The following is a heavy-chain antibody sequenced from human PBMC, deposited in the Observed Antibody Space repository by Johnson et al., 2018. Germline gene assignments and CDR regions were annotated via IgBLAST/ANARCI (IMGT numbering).Heavy chain of an antibody. Sequence: VQLLESGGGVVQPGRSLRLSCAASGFTFSSYGMHWVRQAPGKGLEWVAVISYDGSTEYYADSVKGRFTISRDNSKNTLFLQMNSLRAEDTTVYYCARSQSHWNDPLDYWGQGTLVTVSS. CDR3: ARSQSHWNDPLDY. J-gene: IGHJ4*02. V-gene: IGHV3-30*03. CDR2: ISYDGSTE. CDR1: GFTFSSYG. D-gene: IGHD1-1*01.